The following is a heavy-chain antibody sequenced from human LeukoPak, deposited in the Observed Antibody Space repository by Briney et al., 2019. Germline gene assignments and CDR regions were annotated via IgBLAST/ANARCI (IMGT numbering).Heavy chain of an antibody. CDR1: GGTFSSYA. D-gene: IGHD2-8*01. Sequence: SVKVSCKASGGTFSSYAISWVRQAPGQGLEWMGGIIPIFGTANHAQKFQGRVTITADESTSTAYMELSSLRSEDTAVYYCARDLGMQRPNAISDYWGQGTLVTVSS. CDR3: ARDLGMQRPNAISDY. J-gene: IGHJ4*02. V-gene: IGHV1-69*13. CDR2: IIPIFGTA.